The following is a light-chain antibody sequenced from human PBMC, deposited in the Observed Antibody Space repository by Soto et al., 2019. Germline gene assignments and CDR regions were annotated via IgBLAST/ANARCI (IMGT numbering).Light chain of an antibody. CDR3: SSYTRSSTYV. V-gene: IGLV2-18*02. J-gene: IGLJ1*01. CDR2: DVS. CDR1: SSDVGSYNG. Sequence: QSALTQPPSVSGSPGQSVTISCTGTSSDVGSYNGVSWYQQPPGTAPKLMIYDVSNRPSGVPDRFSGSKSGNTASLTISGLQAEDEADYYCSSYTRSSTYVFGTGTTLTVL.